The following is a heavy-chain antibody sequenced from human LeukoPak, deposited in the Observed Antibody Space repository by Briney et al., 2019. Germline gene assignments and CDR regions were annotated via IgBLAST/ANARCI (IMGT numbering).Heavy chain of an antibody. V-gene: IGHV3-74*01. CDR1: GFTFSSYW. J-gene: IGHJ4*02. D-gene: IGHD5-18*01. CDR3: ARGSYGYDY. Sequence: GRSLRLSCAASGFTFSSYWMHWVRQGPGKGLVWVSRINSDGSSTTYADSVKGRFTISRDDAKNTLYLQMNSLIAEDTAVYYCARGSYGYDYWGQGTLVTVSS. CDR2: INSDGSST.